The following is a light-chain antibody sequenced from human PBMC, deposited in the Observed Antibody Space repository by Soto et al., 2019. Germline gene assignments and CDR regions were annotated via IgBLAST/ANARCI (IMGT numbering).Light chain of an antibody. CDR2: DAS. CDR1: QSVSKY. J-gene: IGKJ4*01. Sequence: PGEGATLSCRASQSVSKYLAWYQQKPGQAPRLLIYDASTRATGIPARFSGSGSGTDFTLTISSPEPEDFAVYYCQQRSNWPPSFGGGTKVEIK. CDR3: QQRSNWPPS. V-gene: IGKV3-11*01.